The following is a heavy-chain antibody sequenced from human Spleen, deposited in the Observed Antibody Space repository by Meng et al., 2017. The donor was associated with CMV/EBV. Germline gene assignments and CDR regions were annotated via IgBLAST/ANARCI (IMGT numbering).Heavy chain of an antibody. V-gene: IGHV5-51*01. CDR1: GYTFTSYW. J-gene: IGHJ4*02. CDR2: IYPGVSDT. CDR3: ARLGVTSTYFDY. Sequence: GESLKISCEGSGYTFTSYWIGWVRQMPGKGLEWMGIIYPGVSDTRYSPSFQGQVTISADKSITTAYLQWSSLKASDTAIYFCARLGVTSTYFDYWGQGTLVTVSS. D-gene: IGHD3-22*01.